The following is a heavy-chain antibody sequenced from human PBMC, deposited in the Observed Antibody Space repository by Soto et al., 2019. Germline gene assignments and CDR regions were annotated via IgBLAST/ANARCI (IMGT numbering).Heavy chain of an antibody. CDR2: IYHSGGT. J-gene: IGHJ4*02. CDR1: GGSISTNNW. V-gene: IGHV4-4*02. D-gene: IGHD3-10*01. CDR3: AREKGAGTYMGFDY. Sequence: QVQLQESGPGLVKPSGTLSLTCAVSGGSISTNNWWSWVRQPPGKGLEWIGEIYHSGGTNYNPSLKSRVIMSVDKSKNQFSLNLSPVTAADTAVYYCAREKGAGTYMGFDYWGQGTPVTVSS.